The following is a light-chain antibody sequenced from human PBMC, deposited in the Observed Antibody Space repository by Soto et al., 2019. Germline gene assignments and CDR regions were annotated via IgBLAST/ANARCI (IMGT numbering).Light chain of an antibody. CDR2: GAS. CDR3: QQHNSYSLT. CDR1: QSVISN. V-gene: IGKV3D-15*01. Sequence: TNSRTTVAGSTEERATLSCRASQSVISNYLAWYQQKPGPAPRLLIYGASSRATGIPVRFSGSGSGTEFTLTISSLQPDDFAPSYCQQHNSYSLTFGGGTKVDIK. J-gene: IGKJ4*01.